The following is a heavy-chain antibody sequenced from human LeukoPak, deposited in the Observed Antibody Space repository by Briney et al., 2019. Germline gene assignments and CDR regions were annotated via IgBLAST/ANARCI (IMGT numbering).Heavy chain of an antibody. D-gene: IGHD6-19*01. J-gene: IGHJ4*02. CDR2: IYPGDSDI. CDR1: GYRFTDYW. V-gene: IGHV5-51*01. Sequence: GESLKISCKGSGYRFTDYWIGWVRQMPGKGLEWMGIIYPGDSDIRYSPSFQGQVTISADKSISTAYLQWSSLNASDTAMYYCARRGAVAGTNFDYWGQGTLVTVSS. CDR3: ARRGAVAGTNFDY.